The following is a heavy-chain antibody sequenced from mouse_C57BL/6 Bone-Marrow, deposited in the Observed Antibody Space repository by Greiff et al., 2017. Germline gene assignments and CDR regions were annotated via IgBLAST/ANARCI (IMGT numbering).Heavy chain of an antibody. Sequence: QVQLQQPGAELVMPGASVKLSCKASGYTFTSYWMHWVKQRPGQGLEWIGEIDPSDSYTNYNQKFKGKSTLTVDKSSSTAYMQLSSLTSEDYAVYYCAREGTVVSYYFDYWGQGTTLTVSS. V-gene: IGHV1-69*01. CDR1: GYTFTSYW. J-gene: IGHJ2*01. D-gene: IGHD1-1*01. CDR3: AREGTVVSYYFDY. CDR2: IDPSDSYT.